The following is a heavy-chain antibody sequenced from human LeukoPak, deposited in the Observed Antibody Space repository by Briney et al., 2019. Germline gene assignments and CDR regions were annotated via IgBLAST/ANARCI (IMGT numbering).Heavy chain of an antibody. CDR2: IWYDGSNK. CDR1: GFTFSSYG. Sequence: GTSLRLSCAASGFTFSSYGMHWVRQAPGKGLEWVALIWYDGSNKYYADSVKGRFTISRDNSKNTLYLQMNSPRAEDTAVYFCAKDRGGYYDSSGYLTALDYWGRGTLVTVSS. CDR3: AKDRGGYYDSSGYLTALDY. V-gene: IGHV3-33*06. J-gene: IGHJ4*02. D-gene: IGHD3-22*01.